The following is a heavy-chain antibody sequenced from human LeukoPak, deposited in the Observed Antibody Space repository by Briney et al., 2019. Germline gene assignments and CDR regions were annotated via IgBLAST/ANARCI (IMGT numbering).Heavy chain of an antibody. Sequence: SVKVSCKASGGTFNSYAISRVRQAPGQGLEWMGGIIPIFGTANYAQKVQGRVTITTDESTTTAYMELSSLRSEDTAVYYCARARSPSSGYLLRDHNWFDPWGQGTLVTVSS. CDR2: IIPIFGTA. D-gene: IGHD3-22*01. J-gene: IGHJ5*02. V-gene: IGHV1-69*05. CDR3: ARARSPSSGYLLRDHNWFDP. CDR1: GGTFNSYA.